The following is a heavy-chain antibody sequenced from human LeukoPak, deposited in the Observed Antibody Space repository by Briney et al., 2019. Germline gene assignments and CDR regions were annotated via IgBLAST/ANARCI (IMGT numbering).Heavy chain of an antibody. Sequence: PGRSLRLSCAASGFTFSSYAMSWVRQAPGKGLEWVSAISGSGGSTYYADSVKGRFTISRDNSKNTLYLQMNSLRAEDTAVYYCAKDRSGYSYHYFDYWGQGTLVTVSS. V-gene: IGHV3-23*01. J-gene: IGHJ4*02. CDR2: ISGSGGST. CDR1: GFTFSSYA. D-gene: IGHD3-22*01. CDR3: AKDRSGYSYHYFDY.